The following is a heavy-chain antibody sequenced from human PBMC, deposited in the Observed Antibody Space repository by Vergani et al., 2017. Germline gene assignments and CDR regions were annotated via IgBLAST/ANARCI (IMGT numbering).Heavy chain of an antibody. V-gene: IGHV3-23*04. CDR3: ANLWLPTLETDY. D-gene: IGHD5-12*01. CDR1: GFTFSSYG. CDR2: ISGSGGST. Sequence: VQLVESGGGVVQPGRSLRLSCAASGFTFSSYGMHWVRQAPGKGLEWVSAISGSGGSTYYADSVKGRFTISRDNSKNTLYLQMNSLRAEDTAVYYCANLWLPTLETDYWGQGTLVTVSS. J-gene: IGHJ4*02.